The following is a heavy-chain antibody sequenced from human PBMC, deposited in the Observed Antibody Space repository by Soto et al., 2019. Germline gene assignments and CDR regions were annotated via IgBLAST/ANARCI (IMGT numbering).Heavy chain of an antibody. Sequence: QVQLVQSGAEVKMPGASVKVSCKASGYTFTSYDINWVRQATGQGLEWMGWMNPHSGNTGYAQKFQGRVTMTRNTSISTAYMEMSSLGSEDTAVYYCARAGCISTSCLYYYYGMDVWGQDTTVTVSS. V-gene: IGHV1-8*01. CDR2: MNPHSGNT. D-gene: IGHD2-2*01. CDR1: GYTFTSYD. J-gene: IGHJ6*02. CDR3: ARAGCISTSCLYYYYGMDV.